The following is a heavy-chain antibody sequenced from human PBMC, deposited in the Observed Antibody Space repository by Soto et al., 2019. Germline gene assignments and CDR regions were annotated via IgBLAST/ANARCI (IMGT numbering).Heavy chain of an antibody. Sequence: QLQLQESGSGLVKPSQTLSLTCAVSGGSISSGGYSWSWIRQPPGKGLEWIGYIYHSGSTYYNPSLKSRVTISGDRSKNQFSLKLSYVTAADTAVYYCATLVGGKGYYWGQGTLVTVSS. D-gene: IGHD2-15*01. CDR3: ATLVGGKGYY. V-gene: IGHV4-30-2*01. CDR1: GGSISSGGYS. CDR2: IYHSGST. J-gene: IGHJ4*02.